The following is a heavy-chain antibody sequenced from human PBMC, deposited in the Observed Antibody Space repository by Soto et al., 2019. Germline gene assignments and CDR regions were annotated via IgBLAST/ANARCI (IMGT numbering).Heavy chain of an antibody. Sequence: GSLRLSCAAAGFTYSSYSMNWVRQAPGKGLEWVSYISSSSRTTYCADSVKGRFTISRDNAKNSLYLQMNSLRAEDTAVYYCAREWDGDGYNSGWFDPWGQGTLVTVSS. D-gene: IGHD5-12*01. V-gene: IGHV3-48*01. J-gene: IGHJ5*02. CDR1: GFTYSSYS. CDR3: AREWDGDGYNSGWFDP. CDR2: ISSSSRTT.